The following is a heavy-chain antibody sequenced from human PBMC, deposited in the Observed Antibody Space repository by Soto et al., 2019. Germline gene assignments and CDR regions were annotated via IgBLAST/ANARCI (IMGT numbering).Heavy chain of an antibody. J-gene: IGHJ5*02. CDR1: GGSFSGYD. Sequence: PSETLSLTCAVYGGSFSGYDWSWIRQPPGKGLEWIGEINHSGSTNYNPSLKSRVTISVDTSKNQFSLKLSSATAADTAAYYCALRVVNNWFDPWGQGILVTVSS. CDR2: INHSGST. V-gene: IGHV4-34*01. CDR3: ALRVVNNWFDP. D-gene: IGHD3-3*01.